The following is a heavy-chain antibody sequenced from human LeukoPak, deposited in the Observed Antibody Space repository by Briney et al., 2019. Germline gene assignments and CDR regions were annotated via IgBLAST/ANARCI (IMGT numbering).Heavy chain of an antibody. CDR1: GFTFSSYE. CDR3: ARALAAAGNLLYYFDY. J-gene: IGHJ4*02. CDR2: IKQDGSEK. Sequence: PGGSLRLSCAASGFTFSSYEMNWVRQAPGKGLEWVANIKQDGSEKYYVDSVKGRFTISRDNAKNSLYLQMNSLRAEDTAVYYCARALAAAGNLLYYFDYWGQGTLVTVSS. V-gene: IGHV3-7*01. D-gene: IGHD6-13*01.